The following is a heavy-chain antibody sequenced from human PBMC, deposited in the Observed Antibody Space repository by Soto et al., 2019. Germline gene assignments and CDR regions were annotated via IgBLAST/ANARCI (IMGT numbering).Heavy chain of an antibody. J-gene: IGHJ6*02. Sequence: QDQGKGLEWVSSISGGSVSTYYADSVKGRFTISRDNSKNTLYVQMNSLRAEDTALYYCAKGVTAVAGRMDVWGQGTTVTVSS. CDR3: AKGVTAVAGRMDV. D-gene: IGHD6-19*01. CDR2: ISGGSVST. V-gene: IGHV3-23*01.